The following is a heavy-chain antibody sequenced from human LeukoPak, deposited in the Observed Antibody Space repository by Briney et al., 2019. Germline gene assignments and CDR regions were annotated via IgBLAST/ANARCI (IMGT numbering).Heavy chain of an antibody. Sequence: PGGSLRLSCAASGFTFSNYAMNWVRQAPGKGLERVSGISGSGGSTYYADSVKGRFTISRDNSKNTLYLQMNSLRAEDTAIYYCAKDRGTSLCDAFDIWGQGTLVTVSS. CDR1: GFTFSNYA. J-gene: IGHJ4*02. CDR2: ISGSGGST. D-gene: IGHD3-16*01. CDR3: AKDRGTSLCDAFDI. V-gene: IGHV3-23*01.